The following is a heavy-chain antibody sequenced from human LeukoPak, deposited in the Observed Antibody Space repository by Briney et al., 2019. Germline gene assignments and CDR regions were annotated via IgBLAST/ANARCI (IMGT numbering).Heavy chain of an antibody. Sequence: PGGSLRLSCAASGFTFSSYSMNWVRQAPGKGLEWVSGISWNSGSIGYADSVKGRFTISRDNAKNSLYLQMNSLRAEDTALYYCAKTGSGAAGYYYYYGMDVWGQGTTVTVSS. CDR3: AKTGSGAAGYYYYYGMDV. D-gene: IGHD6-19*01. V-gene: IGHV3-9*01. J-gene: IGHJ6*02. CDR1: GFTFSSYS. CDR2: ISWNSGSI.